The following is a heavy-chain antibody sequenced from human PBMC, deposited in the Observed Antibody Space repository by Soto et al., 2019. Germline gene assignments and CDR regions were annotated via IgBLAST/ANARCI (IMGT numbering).Heavy chain of an antibody. D-gene: IGHD6-19*01. Sequence: SETLSLTCTVSGGSVNSGSHYWSWIRQSPGKGLEWIGYIYYNGGTNNNPSLKSRVTISVDKSKNQFSLRLSSVTAADTAVYYCARDLTGNAYGSFDSWGPGTLVTVSS. CDR3: ARDLTGNAYGSFDS. CDR2: IYYNGGT. J-gene: IGHJ4*02. CDR1: GGSVNSGSHY. V-gene: IGHV4-61*01.